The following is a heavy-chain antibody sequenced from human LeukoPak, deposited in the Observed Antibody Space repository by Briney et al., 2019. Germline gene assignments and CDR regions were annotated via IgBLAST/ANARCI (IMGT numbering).Heavy chain of an antibody. CDR1: GYTFINYG. CDR2: ITAYNGNT. D-gene: IGHD6-13*01. J-gene: IGHJ6*03. Sequence: ASLKVSCKASGYTFINYGISWVRQAPGQGLEWMGWITAYNGNTKYAQKLQGRVSMTTDTSTSTANMELGSLRSDETAVYYSARTAAGMSSGDYYYYYMDVWGKGTTVTITS. V-gene: IGHV1-18*01. CDR3: ARTAAGMSSGDYYYYYMDV.